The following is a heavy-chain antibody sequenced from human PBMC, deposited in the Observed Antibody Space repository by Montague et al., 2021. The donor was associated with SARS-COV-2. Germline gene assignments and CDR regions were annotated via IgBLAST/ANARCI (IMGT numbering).Heavy chain of an antibody. Sequence: SLRLSCAASGFTFSSYAMSWVRQAPGKGLEWVSGISDSGGSTYYADSVKGRFTISRDNSKNTLYLQMNSLSAGDTAVYYCAKGGERITMIVVVITLADFDYWGQGTLVTVSS. V-gene: IGHV3-23*01. D-gene: IGHD3-22*01. CDR2: ISDSGGST. CDR1: GFTFSSYA. CDR3: AKGGERITMIVVVITLADFDY. J-gene: IGHJ4*02.